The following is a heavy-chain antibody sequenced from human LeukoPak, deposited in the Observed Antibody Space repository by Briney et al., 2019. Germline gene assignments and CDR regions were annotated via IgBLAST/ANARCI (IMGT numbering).Heavy chain of an antibody. J-gene: IGHJ6*02. V-gene: IGHV3-11*01. Sequence: KTGGSLRLSCAASGFTFSDWFVSWIRQAPGTGLEWVSYISNSGNSIYYADSVKGRFTISRDNAKKTVNLQMNSLRAEDTAIYYCARGHFGLDVWGQGTTATVSS. CDR1: GFTFSDWF. CDR3: ARGHFGLDV. CDR2: ISNSGNSI.